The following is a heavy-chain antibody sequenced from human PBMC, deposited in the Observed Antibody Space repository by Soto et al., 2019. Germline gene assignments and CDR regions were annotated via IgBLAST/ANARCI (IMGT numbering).Heavy chain of an antibody. V-gene: IGHV3-23*01. D-gene: IGHD1-26*01. Sequence: GGPLRLSCSASGFTFSSYAMSWVRQAPGKGLEWVSAISGSGGSTYYADSVKGRFTISRDNSKNTLYLQMNSLRAEDTAVYYCAKPLPPMGIVGATKGIGFGYWGQGALVTVSS. CDR2: ISGSGGST. CDR1: GFTFSSYA. CDR3: AKPLPPMGIVGATKGIGFGY. J-gene: IGHJ4*02.